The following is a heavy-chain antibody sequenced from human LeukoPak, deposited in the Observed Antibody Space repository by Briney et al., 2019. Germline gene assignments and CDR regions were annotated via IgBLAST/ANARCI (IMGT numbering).Heavy chain of an antibody. CDR3: ARDTLGGYDYYFDY. CDR2: ISGSGGGT. D-gene: IGHD5-12*01. CDR1: GFTFSSYA. Sequence: GESLRLSCAASGFTFSSYAMSWVRQAPGKGLEWVSTISGSGGGTYYADSVKGRFTISRDNSKNTLYLQMNSLRAEDTAVYYCARDTLGGYDYYFDYWGQGTLVTVSS. J-gene: IGHJ4*02. V-gene: IGHV3-23*01.